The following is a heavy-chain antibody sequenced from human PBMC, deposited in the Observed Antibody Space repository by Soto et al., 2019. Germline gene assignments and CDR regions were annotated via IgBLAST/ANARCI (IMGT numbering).Heavy chain of an antibody. Sequence: QVQLQESGPGLVKPSETLSLICTVSGGSISSHYWSWIRQPPGKGLEWIGYVYYSGSTNYNPSLKSRVTISVDTSNNQFSLKLSSVTAADTSVYHCARGDYSDSSGLYLDYWGQGTLVTVSS. CDR2: VYYSGST. V-gene: IGHV4-59*11. CDR3: ARGDYSDSSGLYLDY. D-gene: IGHD3-22*01. CDR1: GGSISSHY. J-gene: IGHJ4*02.